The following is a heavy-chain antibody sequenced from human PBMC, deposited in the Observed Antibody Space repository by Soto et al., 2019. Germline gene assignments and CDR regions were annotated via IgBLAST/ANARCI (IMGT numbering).Heavy chain of an antibody. J-gene: IGHJ6*02. D-gene: IGHD6-6*01. Sequence: QVQLQESGPGLVKPSQTLSLTCTVSGGSICSGGYYWSWIRQHPGKGLEWIGYIYYSGSTYYNPSLKSRVTISVDTSKNQFSLKLSSVTAADTAVYYCARDRYSSSTYYYYYGMDVWGQGTTVTVSS. CDR1: GGSICSGGYY. CDR2: IYYSGST. CDR3: ARDRYSSSTYYYYYGMDV. V-gene: IGHV4-31*03.